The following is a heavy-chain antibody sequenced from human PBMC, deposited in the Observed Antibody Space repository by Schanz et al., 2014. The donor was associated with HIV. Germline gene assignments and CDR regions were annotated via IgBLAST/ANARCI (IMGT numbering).Heavy chain of an antibody. V-gene: IGHV3-30*18. CDR3: AKDGNLYDSRYRGKGNYYHYYGMDV. J-gene: IGHJ6*02. Sequence: QVQLVESGGGVVQPGRSLRLSCAASGFTFSTNDMHWVRQVPGKGLEWVAVISYDGVNKHFADSVKGRFTISRDNSKNTLYLQVKRLRTEDTAVYFCAKDGNLYDSRYRGKGNYYHYYGMDVWGQGTTVTVS. CDR2: ISYDGVNK. D-gene: IGHD3-22*01. CDR1: GFTFSTND.